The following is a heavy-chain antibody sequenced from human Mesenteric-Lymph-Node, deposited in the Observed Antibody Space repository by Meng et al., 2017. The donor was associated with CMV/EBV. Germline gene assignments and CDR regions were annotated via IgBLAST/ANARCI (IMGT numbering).Heavy chain of an antibody. J-gene: IGHJ6*02. CDR2: ISGSGGST. Sequence: ESLKISCAASGFTFSSYAMSWVRQAPGKGLEWVSAISGSGGSTYYADSVKGRFTISRDNSKNTLYLQMNSLRAEDTAVYYCAKDRGFGELWYYYYGMDVWGQGTTVTVSS. CDR3: AKDRGFGELWYYYYGMDV. V-gene: IGHV3-23*01. CDR1: GFTFSSYA. D-gene: IGHD3-10*01.